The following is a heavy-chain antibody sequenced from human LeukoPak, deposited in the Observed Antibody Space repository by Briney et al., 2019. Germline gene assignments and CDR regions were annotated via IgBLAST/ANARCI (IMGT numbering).Heavy chain of an antibody. CDR2: IKQDGSEK. D-gene: IGHD6-19*01. CDR3: ARESSGWTSDI. CDR1: GGSFSGYY. Sequence: ETLSLTCAVYGGSFSGYYWSWVRQAPGKGLEWVANIKQDGSEKYYVDSVKGRFTISRDNAKNSLYLQMNSLRAEDTAVYYCARESSGWTSDIWGQGTMVTVSS. V-gene: IGHV3-7*01. J-gene: IGHJ3*02.